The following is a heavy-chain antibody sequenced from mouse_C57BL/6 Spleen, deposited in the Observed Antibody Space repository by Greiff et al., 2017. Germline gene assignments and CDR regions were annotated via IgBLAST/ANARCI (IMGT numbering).Heavy chain of an antibody. V-gene: IGHV1-72*01. J-gene: IGHJ4*01. D-gene: IGHD1-1*01. Sequence: QVHVKQPGAELVKPGASVKLSCKASGYTFTSYWMHWVKQRPGRGLEWIGRIDPNSGGTKYNEKFKSKATLTVDKPSSTAYMQLSSLTSEDSAVYYCARGYYGSSYYLYAMDYWGQGTSVTVSS. CDR3: ARGYYGSSYYLYAMDY. CDR1: GYTFTSYW. CDR2: IDPNSGGT.